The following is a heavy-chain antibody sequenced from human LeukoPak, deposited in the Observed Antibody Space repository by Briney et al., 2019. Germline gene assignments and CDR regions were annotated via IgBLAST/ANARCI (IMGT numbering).Heavy chain of an antibody. CDR2: IIPIFGTA. J-gene: IGHJ4*02. CDR3: ARSSGFMYYDFWRFDY. D-gene: IGHD3-3*01. V-gene: IGHV1-69*01. CDR1: GGTFSSYA. Sequence: GASVKVSFKASGGTFSSYAISWVRKAPGQGLEWMGGIIPIFGTANYAQKFQGRVTITADESTSTAYMELSSLRSEDAAVYYCARSSGFMYYDFWRFDYWGQGTLVTVSS.